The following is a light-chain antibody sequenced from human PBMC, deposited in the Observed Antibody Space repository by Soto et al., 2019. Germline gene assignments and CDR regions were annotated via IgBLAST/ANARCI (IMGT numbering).Light chain of an antibody. CDR2: WAS. CDR3: QQYYSPPPLS. J-gene: IGKJ2*03. V-gene: IGKV4-1*01. Sequence: DIVMTQSPDSLAVSLGERATINCKSSQSVLYSSNNKNYLAWYQQKPGQPPRLLIYWASTREFGVPDRFSGRGSGTDFALTISSLQAEDVAVYYCQQYYSPPPLSFGQGTKLEIK. CDR1: QSVLYSSNNKNY.